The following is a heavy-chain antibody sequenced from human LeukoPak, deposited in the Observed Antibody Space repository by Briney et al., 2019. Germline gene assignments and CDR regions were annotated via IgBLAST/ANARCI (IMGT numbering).Heavy chain of an antibody. V-gene: IGHV1-2*02. D-gene: IGHD3-3*01. J-gene: IGHJ4*02. CDR3: ARDYLQYYDFWSGYWIFDY. CDR2: INPNSGGT. CDR1: GYTFTGYY. Sequence: SVKVSCKASGYTFTGYYMHWVRQAPGQGLEWMGWINPNSGGTNYAQKFQGRVTMTRDTSISTAYMELSRLRSDDTAVYYCARDYLQYYDFWSGYWIFDYWGQGTLVTVSS.